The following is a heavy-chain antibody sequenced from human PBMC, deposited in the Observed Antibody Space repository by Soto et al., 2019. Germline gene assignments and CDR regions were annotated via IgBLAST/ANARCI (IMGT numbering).Heavy chain of an antibody. CDR2: IYHSGST. CDR3: ARSVVMKYDSSGYKCHY. CDR1: GGSISSGSYY. V-gene: IGHV4-31*01. Sequence: QVQLQESGPGLEKPSQTLSLTCTVSGGSISSGSYYWSWIRQHPGKGLEWIGNIYHSGSTDYTPSLKRLVTISVVSSKKQFALELSSVTSSDTPVYFGARSVVMKYDSSGYKCHYWGQGTLVTVAS. D-gene: IGHD3-22*01. J-gene: IGHJ4*02.